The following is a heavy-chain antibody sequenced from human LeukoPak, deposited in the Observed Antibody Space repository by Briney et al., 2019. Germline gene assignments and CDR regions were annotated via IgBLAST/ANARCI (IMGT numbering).Heavy chain of an antibody. D-gene: IGHD6-6*01. J-gene: IGHJ4*02. Sequence: GGSLRLSCAASGFTFSSYSMNWVRQAPGKGLEWVSSISSSSSSYIYYADSVKGRFTISRDNAKNSLYLQMNSLRAEDTAVYYCARDGLSIAARYFDYWGQGTLVTVSS. CDR1: GFTFSSYS. CDR3: ARDGLSIAARYFDY. CDR2: ISSSSSSYI. V-gene: IGHV3-21*01.